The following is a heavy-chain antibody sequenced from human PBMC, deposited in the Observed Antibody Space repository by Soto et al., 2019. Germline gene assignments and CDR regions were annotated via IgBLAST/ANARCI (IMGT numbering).Heavy chain of an antibody. V-gene: IGHV4-34*01. Sequence: PSETLSLTCAVYGGSFSGYYWSWIRQPPGKGLEWIGEINHSGSTNYNPSLKSRVTISVDTSKNQFSLKLSSVTAADTAVYYCAIPSQGYCSSTSCYGDYYYYYMDVWGKGTTVTVSS. CDR2: INHSGST. D-gene: IGHD2-2*01. CDR1: GGSFSGYY. J-gene: IGHJ6*03. CDR3: AIPSQGYCSSTSCYGDYYYYYMDV.